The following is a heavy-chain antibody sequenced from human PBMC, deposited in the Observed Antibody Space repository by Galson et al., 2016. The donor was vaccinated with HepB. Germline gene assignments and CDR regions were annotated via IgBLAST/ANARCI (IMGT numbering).Heavy chain of an antibody. CDR2: IYYSGTT. D-gene: IGHD1-7*01. V-gene: IGHV4-39*01. Sequence: ETLSLTCTVSGGSISSGSYYWGWIRQSPGKGLEWIGSIYYSGTTYYNPSLKSRVTISLDTSKNQFSLKLSSLTASDTAVYFCASDGELLFYFDYWGQGTLVTVSS. CDR3: ASDGELLFYFDY. J-gene: IGHJ4*02. CDR1: GGSISSGSYY.